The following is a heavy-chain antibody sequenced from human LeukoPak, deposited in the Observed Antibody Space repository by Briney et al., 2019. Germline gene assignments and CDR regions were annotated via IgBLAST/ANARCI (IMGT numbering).Heavy chain of an antibody. D-gene: IGHD3-9*01. CDR1: GGSISSGGYY. CDR2: IYYSGST. Sequence: PSETLSLTCTVSGGSISSGGYYWSWIRQHPGKGLEWIGYIYYSGSTYYNPSLKSRVTISVDTSKNEFSLKQSCVTSADTAVYYCARATRRDVLRYFDWFTSYFDYWGQGTLVTVSS. J-gene: IGHJ4*02. V-gene: IGHV4-31*03. CDR3: ARATRRDVLRYFDWFTSYFDY.